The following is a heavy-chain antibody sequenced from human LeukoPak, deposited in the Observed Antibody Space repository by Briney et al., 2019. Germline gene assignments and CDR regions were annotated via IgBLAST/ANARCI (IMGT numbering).Heavy chain of an antibody. J-gene: IGHJ4*02. CDR2: INHSGST. V-gene: IGHV4-34*01. D-gene: IGHD3-10*01. CDR3: ARSKCYGSGTYYNLYRY. CDR1: GGSFSGYY. Sequence: SETLSLTCAVYGGSFSGYYWTWIRQAPGKGLEWIGEINHSGSTNYSPSLKSRVTISVDTAKNQFSLRLSSVTAADTAVYYCARSKCYGSGTYYNLYRYWGQGTLVTVSS.